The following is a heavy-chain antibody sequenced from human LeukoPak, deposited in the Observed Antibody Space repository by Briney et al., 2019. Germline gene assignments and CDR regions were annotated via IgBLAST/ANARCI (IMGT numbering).Heavy chain of an antibody. CDR2: ISSDGAYI. V-gene: IGHV3-21*01. CDR3: ARAPRGYDFWSGYYPDY. CDR1: GFAFSYYG. D-gene: IGHD3-3*01. J-gene: IGHJ4*02. Sequence: GGSLRLFCAVSGFAFSYYGMNWVRQAPGKGLEWVSSISSDGAYIYYADSVKGRFTISRDTAKNSLYLHMNSLRAEDTAVYYCARAPRGYDFWSGYYPDYWGQGTLVTVSS.